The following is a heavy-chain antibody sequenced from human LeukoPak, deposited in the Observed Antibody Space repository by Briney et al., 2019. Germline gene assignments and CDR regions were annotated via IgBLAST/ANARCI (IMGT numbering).Heavy chain of an antibody. CDR1: GFIFKDYG. Sequence: PWGSLRLSCTASGFIFKDYGMAWFRQAPGKGLEWVSAISGSGGSTYYADSVKGRFTISRDNSKNTLYLQMNSLRAEDTAVYYCAKEGYYYDSSGYTPPDYWGQGTLVTVSS. D-gene: IGHD3-22*01. J-gene: IGHJ4*02. CDR3: AKEGYYYDSSGYTPPDY. CDR2: ISGSGGST. V-gene: IGHV3-23*01.